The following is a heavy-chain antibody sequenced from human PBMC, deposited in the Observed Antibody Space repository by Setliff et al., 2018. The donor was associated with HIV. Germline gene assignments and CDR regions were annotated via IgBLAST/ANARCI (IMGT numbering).Heavy chain of an antibody. D-gene: IGHD3-10*01. CDR1: GGSFDVYR. CDR3: ARDRHSSGLGSYGP. Sequence: PSETLSLTCTISGGSFDVYRWSWIRQSAGRGLEWIGRIDSSGTTEYKPSLKGRVAISVDTSRNQFSLRVTSVTAAGTAVYFCARDRHSSGLGSYGPWGPGILVTVSS. V-gene: IGHV4-4*07. J-gene: IGHJ5*02. CDR2: IDSSGTT.